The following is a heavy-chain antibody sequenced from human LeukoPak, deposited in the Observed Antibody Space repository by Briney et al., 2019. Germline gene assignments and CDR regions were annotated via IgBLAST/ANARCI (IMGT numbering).Heavy chain of an antibody. D-gene: IGHD2-15*01. CDR2: IYTSGST. CDR1: GGSISSYY. J-gene: IGHJ6*03. CDR3: ARDLGLGGGKTEPSPINYYMDV. Sequence: SETLSLTCTVSGGSISSYYWSWIRQPAGKGLEWIGRIYTSGSTNYNPSLKSRVTMSVDTSKNQFSLKLSSVTAADTAVYYCARDLGLGGGKTEPSPINYYMDVWGKGTTVTVSS. V-gene: IGHV4-4*07.